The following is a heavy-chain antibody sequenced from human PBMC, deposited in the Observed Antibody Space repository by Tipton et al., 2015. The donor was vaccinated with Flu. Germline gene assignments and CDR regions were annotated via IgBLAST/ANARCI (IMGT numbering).Heavy chain of an antibody. J-gene: IGHJ1*01. D-gene: IGHD6-19*01. CDR2: IYYSGST. CDR3: AREKDSRGSEYFQQ. CDR1: GGSISGYY. V-gene: IGHV4-59*12. Sequence: TLSLTCTVSGGSISGYYWSWIRQPPGKGLEWIAYIYYSGSTNYNPSLKSRVTISVDMSKNQFSLRLSSVTAADTAVYYCAREKDSRGSEYFQQWGQGTLVTVSS.